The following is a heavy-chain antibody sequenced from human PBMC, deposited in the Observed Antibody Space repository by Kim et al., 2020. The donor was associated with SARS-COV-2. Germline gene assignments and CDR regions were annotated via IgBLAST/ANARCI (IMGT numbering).Heavy chain of an antibody. CDR3: AKEEAYDYGSGSSTFDY. Sequence: VKGRFTISRDNAKNPLYLQMTRMRAEDTAVYYCAKEEAYDYGSGSSTFDYWGQGTLVTVSS. V-gene: IGHV3-21*01. D-gene: IGHD3-10*01. J-gene: IGHJ4*02.